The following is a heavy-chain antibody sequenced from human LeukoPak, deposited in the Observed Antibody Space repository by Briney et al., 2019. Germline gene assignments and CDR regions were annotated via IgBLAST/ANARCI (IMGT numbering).Heavy chain of an antibody. CDR2: ISSGSVTL. CDR1: GFSFPTYN. D-gene: IGHD2-21*01. J-gene: IGHJ3*02. CDR3: AREAYYGGKAFDI. V-gene: IGHV3-48*02. Sequence: GGSLRLSCAGSGFSFPTYNLNWVRQAPGKGLEWVSYISSGSVTLYYADSVKGRFTISRDNANNSLYLQMNSLTDADTAVYYCAREAYYGGKAFDIWGQGTMVTVSS.